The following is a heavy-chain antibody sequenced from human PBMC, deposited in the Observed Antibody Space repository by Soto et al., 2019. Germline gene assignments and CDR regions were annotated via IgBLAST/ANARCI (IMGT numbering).Heavy chain of an antibody. D-gene: IGHD4-17*01. CDR2: IYWDDDK. Sequence: QITLKESGPTLVKPTQTLTLTCTFSGFSLSTSGVGVGWIRQPPEKALEWLALIYWDDDKRYRPSLKSRLTISKDTSKNQVVLTMTNMDPVDTATYYCARTRVTTVDFYFDSWGQGTLVTVSS. CDR3: ARTRVTTVDFYFDS. J-gene: IGHJ4*02. CDR1: GFSLSTSGVG. V-gene: IGHV2-5*02.